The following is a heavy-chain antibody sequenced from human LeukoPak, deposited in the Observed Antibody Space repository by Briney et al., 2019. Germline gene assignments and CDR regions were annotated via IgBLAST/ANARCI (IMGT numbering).Heavy chain of an antibody. V-gene: IGHV3-23*01. CDR3: AKGGGPNWNYGRD. D-gene: IGHD1-7*01. Sequence: PGGSLRLSCATSGFTFNDCAMTWVRQAPDKGLEWVSAIDGSGDSTYYADSVKGRFTISRDNSKNTLYLQMNSLRAEDTAVYYCAKGGGPNWNYGRDWGQGTLVTVSS. J-gene: IGHJ4*02. CDR1: GFTFNDCA. CDR2: IDGSGDST.